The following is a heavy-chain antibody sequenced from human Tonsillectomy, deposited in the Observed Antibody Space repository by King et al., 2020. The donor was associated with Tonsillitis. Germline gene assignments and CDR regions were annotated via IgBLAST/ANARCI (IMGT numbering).Heavy chain of an antibody. CDR2: IRSKAKNHAT. V-gene: IGHV3-73*02. Sequence: VQLVESGGGLVQPGGSLKLSCAASGFMFSGTAIHWVRQASGKGLEWVGRIRSKAKNHATTYAAAVKGRFIISRDDSKTTAYLQMNGLKAEDTAVYYVTGADYHDTNAYYSDWGHGTLVTVAS. D-gene: IGHD3-22*01. J-gene: IGHJ4*03. CDR1: GFMFSGTA. CDR3: TGADYHDTNAYYSD.